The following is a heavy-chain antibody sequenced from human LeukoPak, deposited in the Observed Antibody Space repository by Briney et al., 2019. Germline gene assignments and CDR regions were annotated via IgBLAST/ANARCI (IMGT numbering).Heavy chain of an antibody. Sequence: PGGSLRLSCAASGFTFSSYSMNWVRQAPGKGLEWVSYISSSSSTIYYADSVKGRFTISRDNAKNSLYLQMNSLRAEDTAVYYCARGTHSSSWYELGYWGQGTLVTVSS. CDR2: ISSSSSTI. V-gene: IGHV3-48*01. CDR3: ARGTHSSSWYELGY. J-gene: IGHJ4*02. CDR1: GFTFSSYS. D-gene: IGHD6-13*01.